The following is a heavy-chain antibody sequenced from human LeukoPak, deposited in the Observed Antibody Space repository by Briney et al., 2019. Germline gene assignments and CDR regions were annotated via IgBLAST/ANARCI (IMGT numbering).Heavy chain of an antibody. V-gene: IGHV4-61*09. J-gene: IGHJ4*02. CDR2: VYTSGST. CDR1: GGSISSGNYY. Sequence: SETLSLTCTVSGGSISSGNYYWSWIRQPAGKGLEWIGHVYTSGSTNYSPSLKSRVTISVDTSKNQFSLKLSSVTAADTAVYYCATWGPSSYYFDYWGQGTLVTVSS. CDR3: ATWGPSSYYFDY. D-gene: IGHD6-6*01.